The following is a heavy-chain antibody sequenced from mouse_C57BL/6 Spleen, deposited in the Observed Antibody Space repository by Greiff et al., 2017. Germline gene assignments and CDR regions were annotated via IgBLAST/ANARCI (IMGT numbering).Heavy chain of an antibody. CDR3: ARGGITTVGNFDY. J-gene: IGHJ2*01. CDR2: IYPRSGNT. Sequence: VQLKESGAELARPGASVKLSCKASGYTFTSYGISWVKQRTGQGLEWIGEIYPRSGNTYYNEKFKGKATLTADKSSSTAYMELRSLTSEDSAVYFCARGGITTVGNFDYWGQGTTLTVSS. CDR1: GYTFTSYG. D-gene: IGHD1-1*01. V-gene: IGHV1-81*01.